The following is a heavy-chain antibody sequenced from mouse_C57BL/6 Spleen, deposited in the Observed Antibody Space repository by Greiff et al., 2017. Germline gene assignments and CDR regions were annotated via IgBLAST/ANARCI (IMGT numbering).Heavy chain of an antibody. Sequence: QVQLKESGAELVKPGASVKLSCKASGYTFTSYWMHWVKQRPGQGLEWIGMIHPNSGSTNYNEKFKSKATLTVDKSSSTAYMQLSSLTSEDSAVYYCARTLYYGYEGADYWGQGTTLTVSS. D-gene: IGHD2-2*01. V-gene: IGHV1-64*01. CDR1: GYTFTSYW. CDR3: ARTLYYGYEGADY. CDR2: IHPNSGST. J-gene: IGHJ2*01.